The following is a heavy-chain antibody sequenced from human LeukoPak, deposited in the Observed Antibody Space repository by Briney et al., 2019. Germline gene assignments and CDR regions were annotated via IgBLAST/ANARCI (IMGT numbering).Heavy chain of an antibody. Sequence: GGSLRLSCAASGFTFSSYSMNWVRQAPGKGLEWVSSISSSSTYIYYADSVKGRFTVSRDNAKNSLYLQMNSLRAEDTAVYYCAREGSSGWLNYFDYWGQGTLVTVSS. CDR1: GFTFSSYS. CDR3: AREGSSGWLNYFDY. CDR2: ISSSSTYI. D-gene: IGHD6-19*01. J-gene: IGHJ4*02. V-gene: IGHV3-21*01.